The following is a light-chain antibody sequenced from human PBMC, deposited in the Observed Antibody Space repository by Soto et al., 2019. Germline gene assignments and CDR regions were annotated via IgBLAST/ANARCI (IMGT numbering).Light chain of an antibody. V-gene: IGLV2-14*01. CDR2: DVS. CDR1: SSDVGVYNY. Sequence: QSALTQPASVSGSPGQSITISCTGTSSDVGVYNYVSWYQQHPGKAPKLMIYDVSNRPSGVSNRFSGSKSDNTASLTISGLQAEDEADYYCSSYTSSSTVAFGGGTKVTVL. J-gene: IGLJ2*01. CDR3: SSYTSSSTVA.